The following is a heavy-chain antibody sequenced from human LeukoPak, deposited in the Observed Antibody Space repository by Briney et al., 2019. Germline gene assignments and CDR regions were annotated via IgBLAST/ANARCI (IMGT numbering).Heavy chain of an antibody. Sequence: GGSLRLSCAASGFTFTSYWMSWVRQAPGKGLKWVSNIKQDGGEKYYVDSVKGRFTISRDNALNSLYLQMNSLRAEDTAVYYCARDRSVADTYYYGMDVWGQGATVTVSS. CDR3: ARDRSVADTYYYGMDV. V-gene: IGHV3-7*01. CDR2: IKQDGGEK. J-gene: IGHJ6*02. CDR1: GFTFTSYW. D-gene: IGHD6-19*01.